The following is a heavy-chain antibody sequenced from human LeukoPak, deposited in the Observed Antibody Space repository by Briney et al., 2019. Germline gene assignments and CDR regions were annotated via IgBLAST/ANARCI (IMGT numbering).Heavy chain of an antibody. V-gene: IGHV3-21*01. CDR3: ARDLKWGVLGYSYGSGMDV. Sequence: PGGSLRLSCAASGLTVSSYMSWVRQAPGKGLEWVSSISSSSSYIYYADSVKGRFTISRDNAKNSLYLQMNGLRAEDTAVYFCARDLKWGVLGYSYGSGMDVWGQGTTVTVSS. CDR2: ISSSSSYI. J-gene: IGHJ6*02. D-gene: IGHD5-18*01. CDR1: GLTVSSY.